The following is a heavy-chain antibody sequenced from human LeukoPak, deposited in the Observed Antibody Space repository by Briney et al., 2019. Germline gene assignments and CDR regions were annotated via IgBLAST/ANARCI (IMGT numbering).Heavy chain of an antibody. D-gene: IGHD5/OR15-5a*01. Sequence: PSETLSLTCAVYGGSFSDYYWSWIRQPPGKGLEWIGEINHSGSTNYNPSLKSRVTISVDTSKNQFSLKLSSVTAADTAVYYCARVCLQMFEHYCDYWRQRTLVTVSS. CDR2: INHSGST. CDR1: GGSFSDYY. J-gene: IGHJ4*02. V-gene: IGHV4-34*01. CDR3: ARVCLQMFEHYCDY.